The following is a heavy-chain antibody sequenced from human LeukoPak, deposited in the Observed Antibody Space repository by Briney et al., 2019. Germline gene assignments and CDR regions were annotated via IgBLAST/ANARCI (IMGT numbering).Heavy chain of an antibody. CDR2: ISMNSGSM. Sequence: GGSLRLSCAASGFTFDDYAMHWVRQAPGKGLEWVSSISMNSGSMDYADSMKGRFVISRDNAKNSLYLQMNSLRPEDTALYYCAKTTGTNDAFDIWGQGTMVTVSS. CDR3: AKTTGTNDAFDI. D-gene: IGHD1-1*01. J-gene: IGHJ3*02. V-gene: IGHV3-9*01. CDR1: GFTFDDYA.